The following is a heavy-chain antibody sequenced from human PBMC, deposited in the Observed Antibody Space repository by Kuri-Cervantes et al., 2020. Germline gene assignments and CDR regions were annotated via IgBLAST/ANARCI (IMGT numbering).Heavy chain of an antibody. CDR2: IYYSGST. Sequence: SETLSLTCAVSGYSISSGDYYWSWIRQPPGKGLEWIGYIYYSGSTYYNPSLKSRVTMSVDTSKNQFSLKLSSVTAADTAVYYCARYYGSTDNTFDYWGQGTLVTVSS. CDR3: ARYYGSTDNTFDY. CDR1: GYSISSGDYY. V-gene: IGHV4-30-4*08. J-gene: IGHJ4*02. D-gene: IGHD3-10*01.